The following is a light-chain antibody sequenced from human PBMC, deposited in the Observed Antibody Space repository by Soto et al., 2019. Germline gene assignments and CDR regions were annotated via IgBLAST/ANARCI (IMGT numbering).Light chain of an antibody. Sequence: QSALTQPPSASGFPGQSVTISCTGTSSDVGYYDYVSWYQQHPGKAPKLMIYEVSNRPSGVSNRFSGSKSGNTASLTISGLQAEDEADYYCSSYTSSSTLWVFGTGTKLTVL. CDR2: EVS. J-gene: IGLJ1*01. V-gene: IGLV2-14*01. CDR3: SSYTSSSTLWV. CDR1: SSDVGYYDY.